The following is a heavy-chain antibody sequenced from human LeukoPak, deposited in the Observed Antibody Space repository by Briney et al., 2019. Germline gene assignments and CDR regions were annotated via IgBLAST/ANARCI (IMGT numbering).Heavy chain of an antibody. J-gene: IGHJ5*02. CDR1: GYTFTSHY. Sequence: ASVKVSCKASGYTFTSHYMHWVRQAPGQGLEWMGLINPSGSSTLYAQKFQGRVTMTRDMSTTTDYMELSSLRSEDTAVYYCARDNSVGDIAWWFDPWGQGTLVTVST. V-gene: IGHV1-46*01. D-gene: IGHD3-16*02. CDR3: ARDNSVGDIAWWFDP. CDR2: INPSGSST.